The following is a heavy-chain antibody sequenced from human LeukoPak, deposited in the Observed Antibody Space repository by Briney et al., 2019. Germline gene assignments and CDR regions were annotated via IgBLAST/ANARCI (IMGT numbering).Heavy chain of an antibody. CDR3: ARHLWFGEFPTTPFGY. V-gene: IGHV4-39*01. Sequence: SETLSLTCTVSGGSISSSSYYWGWIRRPPGKGLEWIGSIYYSGSTYYNPSLKSRVTISVDTSKNQFSLKLSSVTAADTAVYYCARHLWFGEFPTTPFGYWGQGTLVTVSS. J-gene: IGHJ4*02. CDR2: IYYSGST. CDR1: GGSISSSSYY. D-gene: IGHD3-10*01.